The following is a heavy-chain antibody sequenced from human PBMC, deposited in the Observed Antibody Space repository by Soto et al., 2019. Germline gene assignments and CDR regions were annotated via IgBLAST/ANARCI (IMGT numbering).Heavy chain of an antibody. J-gene: IGHJ6*02. Sequence: GGSLRLSCEASGFTFSSYAMSWGRQAPGKGLEWVAGISGSGGSTYYTDSARGRFTISRDNSKNTVYLQMNSLRVEDRAVYYCAKRMYNDMRSGMDVWGQGTTVTVSS. CDR2: ISGSGGST. CDR3: AKRMYNDMRSGMDV. D-gene: IGHD1-1*01. V-gene: IGHV3-23*01. CDR1: GFTFSSYA.